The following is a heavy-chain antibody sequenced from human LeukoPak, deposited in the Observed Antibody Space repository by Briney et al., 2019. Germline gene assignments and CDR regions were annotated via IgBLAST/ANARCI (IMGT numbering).Heavy chain of an antibody. D-gene: IGHD3-3*01. CDR1: GYTFTGYY. CDR2: INPNSGGT. V-gene: IGHV1-2*02. J-gene: IGHJ5*02. CDR3: ARLSLWSGYYLFDP. Sequence: ASVKVSCKASGYTFTGYYMHWVRQAPGQGLEXXXWINPNSGGTNYAQKFQGRVTMTRDTSISTAYMELSRLRSDDTAVYYCARLSLWSGYYLFDPWGQGTLVTVSS.